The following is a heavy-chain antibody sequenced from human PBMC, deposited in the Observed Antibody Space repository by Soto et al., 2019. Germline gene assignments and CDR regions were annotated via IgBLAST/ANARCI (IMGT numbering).Heavy chain of an antibody. J-gene: IGHJ4*02. V-gene: IGHV3-23*01. CDR2: IGTSAST. Sequence: DVRLLESGGGLVQPGGSLRLSCAASGFTFSSYSMSWVRQAPGKGLEWVSTIGTSASTYYGDSVRGRFNISRDNSRNTRYLQMNTLRAEDTALYNCADLSRYCTSSNCDWGQGTLVTVSS. CDR1: GFTFSSYS. CDR3: ADLSRYCTSSNCD. D-gene: IGHD2-2*01.